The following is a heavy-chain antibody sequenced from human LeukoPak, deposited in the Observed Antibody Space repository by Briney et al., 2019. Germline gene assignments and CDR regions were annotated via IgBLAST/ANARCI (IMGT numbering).Heavy chain of an antibody. V-gene: IGHV3-21*01. J-gene: IGHJ4*02. CDR1: GFTFSSYS. Sequence: GGSLRLSCAASGFTFSSYSMSWVRQAPGKGLEWVSSISSSSYIYYADSVKGRFTISRDNAKNSLYLQMNSLRAEDTAVYYCARGSIAAAGADYWGQGTLVTVSS. CDR2: ISSSSYI. CDR3: ARGSIAAAGADY. D-gene: IGHD6-13*01.